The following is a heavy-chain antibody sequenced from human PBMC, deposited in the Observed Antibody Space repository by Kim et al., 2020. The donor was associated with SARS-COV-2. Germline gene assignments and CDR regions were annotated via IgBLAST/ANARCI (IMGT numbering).Heavy chain of an antibody. CDR2: IIPILGIA. Sequence: SVKVSCKASGGTFSSYAISWVRQAPGQGLEWMGRIIPILGIANYAQKFQGRVTITADKSTSTAYMELSSLRSEDTAVYYCARDPGTVVNGDAFDIWGQGTMVTVSS. CDR1: GGTFSSYA. V-gene: IGHV1-69*04. J-gene: IGHJ3*02. CDR3: ARDPGTVVNGDAFDI. D-gene: IGHD2-15*01.